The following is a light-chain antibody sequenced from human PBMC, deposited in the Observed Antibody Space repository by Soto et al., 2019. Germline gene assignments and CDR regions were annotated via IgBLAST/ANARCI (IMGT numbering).Light chain of an antibody. CDR2: EVT. J-gene: IGLJ1*01. Sequence: QSVLTQPPSASGSPGQSVTISCTGTSSDVGGYNYVSWYQQHPGKAPKLMIYEVTKRPSGVPDRFSGSKSGNTASLTVSGLQAEDEAVYYCSSYAGTAYVFGTGTKLTVL. CDR1: SSDVGGYNY. V-gene: IGLV2-8*01. CDR3: SSYAGTAYV.